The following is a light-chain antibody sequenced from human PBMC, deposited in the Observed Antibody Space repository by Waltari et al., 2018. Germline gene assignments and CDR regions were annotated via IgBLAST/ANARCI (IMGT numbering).Light chain of an antibody. CDR3: QQSYDTWT. CDR1: QRISRF. CDR2: GAS. Sequence: DIQMTQSPSSLSASVGDRVTLTCRASQRISRFLNWYQQKPGTAPKLLIYGASNLQSGVPTRFIGSGSGTDFTLTISSLQPEDFATYYCQQSYDTWTFGQGTKVEI. V-gene: IGKV1-39*01. J-gene: IGKJ1*01.